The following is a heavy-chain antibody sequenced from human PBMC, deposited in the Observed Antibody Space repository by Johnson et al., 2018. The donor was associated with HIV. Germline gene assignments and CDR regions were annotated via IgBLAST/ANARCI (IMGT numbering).Heavy chain of an antibody. CDR1: GFTFSSYA. CDR3: ARVARHDGWWFDAFDI. Sequence: QVQLVESGGGVVQPGRSLRLSCAASGFTFSSYAMHWVRQAPGKGLEWVAVISYDGSNKYYADSVKGRFTISRDNSKNTLYLQMKSLRAEDTAVYYCARVARHDGWWFDAFDIWGPGTVVTVSS. CDR2: ISYDGSNK. D-gene: IGHD2-15*01. J-gene: IGHJ3*02. V-gene: IGHV3-30*04.